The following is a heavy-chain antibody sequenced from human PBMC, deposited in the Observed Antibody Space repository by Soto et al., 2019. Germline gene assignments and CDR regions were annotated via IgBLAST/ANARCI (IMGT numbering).Heavy chain of an antibody. Sequence: GGSLRLSCSASGFTFDAYAMSWVRQAPGKGLEWVSSIGSSGGNTYYAAAVRGRFTISRDNARNTLYLQMNTLRAEDTAVYYCASFWRSIAARPIDFWGQGTLVTVS. CDR3: ASFWRSIAARPIDF. D-gene: IGHD6-6*01. V-gene: IGHV3-23*01. CDR1: GFTFDAYA. J-gene: IGHJ4*02. CDR2: IGSSGGNT.